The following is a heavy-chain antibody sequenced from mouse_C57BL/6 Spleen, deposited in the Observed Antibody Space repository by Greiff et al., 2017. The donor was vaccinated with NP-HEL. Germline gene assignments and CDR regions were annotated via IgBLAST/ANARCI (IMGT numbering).Heavy chain of an antibody. CDR3: ADIYYDYEDYAMDY. Sequence: QVQLQQSGPELVKPGASVKISCKASGYAFSSSWMNWVKQRPGKGLEWIGRIYPGDGDTNYNGKFKGKATLTADKSSSTAYMQLSSLTSEDSAVYFCADIYYDYEDYAMDYWGQGTSVTVSS. D-gene: IGHD2-4*01. CDR1: GYAFSSSW. V-gene: IGHV1-82*01. J-gene: IGHJ4*01. CDR2: IYPGDGDT.